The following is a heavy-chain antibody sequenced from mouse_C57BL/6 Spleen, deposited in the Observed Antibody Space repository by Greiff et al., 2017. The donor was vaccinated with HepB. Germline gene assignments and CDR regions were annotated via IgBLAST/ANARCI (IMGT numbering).Heavy chain of an antibody. CDR1: GYSITSGYY. J-gene: IGHJ4*01. CDR3: ARGIYYDYDVAMDY. V-gene: IGHV3-6*01. CDR2: ISYDGSN. D-gene: IGHD2-4*01. Sequence: EVQLQQSGPGLVKPSQSLSLTCSVTGYSITSGYYWNWIRQFPGNKLEWMGYISYDGSNNYNPSLKNRISITRDTSKNQFFLKLNSVTTEDTATYYCARGIYYDYDVAMDYWGQGTSVTVSS.